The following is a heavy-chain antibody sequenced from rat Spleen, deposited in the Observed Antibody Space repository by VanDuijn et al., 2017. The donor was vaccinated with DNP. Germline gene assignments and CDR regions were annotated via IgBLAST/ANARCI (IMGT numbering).Heavy chain of an antibody. CDR3: ARWTRYFDY. V-gene: IGHV3-1*01. CDR2: ISYSGST. Sequence: EVQLQESGSGLVKPSQSLSLTCSVTGSSITSNYWGWIRKFPGNKMEYIGHISYSGSTNYNPSLKSRISITRDTSKNQFFLQLNSVTTEDTATYYCARWTRYFDYWGQGAMVTVSS. D-gene: IGHD1-7*01. J-gene: IGHJ2*01. CDR1: GSSITSNY.